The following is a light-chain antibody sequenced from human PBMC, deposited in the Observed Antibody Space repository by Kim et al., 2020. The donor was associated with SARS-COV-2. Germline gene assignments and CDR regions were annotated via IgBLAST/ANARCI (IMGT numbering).Light chain of an antibody. CDR2: GVS. Sequence: SPGDRATLSCRASQSVSSSYLAWYQQKPGQAPRLLVYGVSSRAPGIPDRFGGSGSGTDFTLTISRLEPEDFALYYCQQYGTSPPTFGQGTKVDIK. CDR1: QSVSSSY. CDR3: QQYGTSPPT. V-gene: IGKV3-20*01. J-gene: IGKJ1*01.